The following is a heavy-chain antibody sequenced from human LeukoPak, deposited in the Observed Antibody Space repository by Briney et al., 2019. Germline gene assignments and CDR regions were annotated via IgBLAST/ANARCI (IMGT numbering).Heavy chain of an antibody. CDR1: GYTLTELS. V-gene: IGHV1-24*01. J-gene: IGHJ4*02. CDR2: FDPEDGET. CDR3: ATDRDSTAMGPGYFDY. D-gene: IGHD5-18*01. Sequence: GASVKVSCKVSGYTLTELSMHWVLQAPGKGLEWMGGFDPEDGETIYAQKFQGRVTMTEDTSTDTAYMELSSLTSEDTAVYYCATDRDSTAMGPGYFDYWGQGTLVTVSS.